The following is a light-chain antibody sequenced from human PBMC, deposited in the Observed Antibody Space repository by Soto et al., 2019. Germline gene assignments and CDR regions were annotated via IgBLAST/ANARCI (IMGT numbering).Light chain of an antibody. Sequence: QSVLTQPASVSGSPGQSITIACTGTSSGVGGYNYVSWYQQHPGKAPKLMIYDVSNRPSGVSNRFSGSKSGNTASLTISGLQAEDEADYYFSSYTSSSTQVFGTGTKLTVL. CDR2: DVS. V-gene: IGLV2-14*01. J-gene: IGLJ1*01. CDR1: SSGVGGYNY. CDR3: SSYTSSSTQV.